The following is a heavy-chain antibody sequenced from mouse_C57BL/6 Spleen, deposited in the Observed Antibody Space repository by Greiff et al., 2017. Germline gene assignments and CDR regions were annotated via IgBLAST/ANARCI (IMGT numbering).Heavy chain of an antibody. CDR3: ARLGAYGNQFAY. CDR2: IYPGSGST. V-gene: IGHV1-55*01. D-gene: IGHD2-1*01. Sequence: VQLQQPGAELVKPGASVKMSCKASGYTFTSYWITWVKPRPGQGLEWIGDIYPGSGSTNYNEKFKSKATLTVDTSSSTAYMQLSSLTSEDSAVYYCARLGAYGNQFAYWGQGTLVTVSA. J-gene: IGHJ3*01. CDR1: GYTFTSYW.